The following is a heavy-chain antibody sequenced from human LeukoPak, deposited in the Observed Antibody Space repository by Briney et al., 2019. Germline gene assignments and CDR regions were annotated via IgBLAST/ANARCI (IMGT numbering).Heavy chain of an antibody. J-gene: IGHJ4*02. CDR2: SSHGGNT. CDR1: GGSFSGYY. CDR3: ARTGNNFKDTFDS. V-gene: IGHV4-34*01. Sequence: SETLSLTCAVYGGSFSGYYWNWIRQPSGKGLEWIGESSHGGNTKYNPSLKSRVTISVDTSKNQFSLKLSSVTAADTAVYYCARTGNNFKDTFDSWGQGTLVTVSS. D-gene: IGHD1-20*01.